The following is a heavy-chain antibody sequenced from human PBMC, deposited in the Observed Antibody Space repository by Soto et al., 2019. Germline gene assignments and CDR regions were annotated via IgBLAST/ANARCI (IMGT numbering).Heavy chain of an antibody. Sequence: PGGSLRLSCAASGFTFSSYAMRWVRPAPGKGLEWVSAISGSGDSTYYADSVKGRFTISRDNSKNTVYLQMNSLRGEDTAVYYCARRGSGSYYDYWGQGTLVTVSS. CDR1: GFTFSSYA. D-gene: IGHD1-26*01. V-gene: IGHV3-23*01. CDR2: ISGSGDST. J-gene: IGHJ4*02. CDR3: ARRGSGSYYDY.